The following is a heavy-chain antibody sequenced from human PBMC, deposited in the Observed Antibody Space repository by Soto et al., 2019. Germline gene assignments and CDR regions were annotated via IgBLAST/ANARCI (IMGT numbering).Heavy chain of an antibody. CDR2: IYYSGST. Sequence: SETLSLTCTVSGGSISSYYWSWIRQPPGKGLEWIGYIYYSGSTNYNPSLKSRVTISVDTSKNQFSLKLSSVTAADTAVYYCARDYSSSWYPYGMDVWGQGTTVTVSS. J-gene: IGHJ6*02. V-gene: IGHV4-59*01. D-gene: IGHD6-13*01. CDR1: GGSISSYY. CDR3: ARDYSSSWYPYGMDV.